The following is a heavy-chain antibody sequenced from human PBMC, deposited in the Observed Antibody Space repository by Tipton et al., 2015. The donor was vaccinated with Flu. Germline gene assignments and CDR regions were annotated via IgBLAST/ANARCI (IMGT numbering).Heavy chain of an antibody. CDR2: IYNSEYT. J-gene: IGHJ4*02. CDR3: ARDPSLGMPDYFDY. D-gene: IGHD2-2*01. Sequence: TLSLTCTISGDSISSDYYWGWIRQPPGKGLEWIGYIYNSEYTKYNPSLKSRVTISVGTSKKQFSLQLRSVTAADTAVYYCARDPSLGMPDYFDYWGQGTLVTASS. V-gene: IGHV4-38-2*02. CDR1: GDSISSDYY.